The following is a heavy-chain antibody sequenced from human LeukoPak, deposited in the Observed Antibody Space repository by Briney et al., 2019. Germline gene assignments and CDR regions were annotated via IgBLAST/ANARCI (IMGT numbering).Heavy chain of an antibody. CDR3: TTVGTFGVVNSDLSYYYYYYGMDV. CDR2: IKSKTDGGTT. V-gene: IGHV3-15*07. J-gene: IGHJ6*02. D-gene: IGHD3-3*02. CDR1: GFTFSNAW. Sequence: PGGSLRLSCAASGFTFSNAWMNWVRQAPGKGLEWVGRIKSKTDGGTTDYAAPVKGRFTISRDDSKNTLYLQMNSLKTEDTAVYYCTTVGTFGVVNSDLSYYYYYYGMDVWGQGTTVTVSS.